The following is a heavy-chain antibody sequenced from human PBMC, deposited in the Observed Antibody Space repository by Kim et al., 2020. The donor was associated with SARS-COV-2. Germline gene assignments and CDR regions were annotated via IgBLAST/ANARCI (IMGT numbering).Heavy chain of an antibody. J-gene: IGHJ6*02. CDR3: AKDLTRRFGEPLYGMDV. Sequence: VKGRFTISRDNSKNTLYLQMNSLRAEDTAVYYCAKDLTRRFGEPLYGMDVWGQGTTVTVSS. V-gene: IGHV3-33*06. D-gene: IGHD3-10*01.